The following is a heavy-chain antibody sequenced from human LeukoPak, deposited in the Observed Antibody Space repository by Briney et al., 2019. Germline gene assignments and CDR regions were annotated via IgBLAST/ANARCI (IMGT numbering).Heavy chain of an antibody. CDR2: RSAYNGNT. V-gene: IGHV1-18*01. D-gene: IGHD6-13*01. J-gene: IGHJ4*02. CDR1: GYTFTNYG. CDR3: ARDHSSSCQLFDY. Sequence: ASVKVSCKASGYTFTNYGITWVRQAPGQGLEWMGGRSAYNGNTKYAQTLQGRVTMTTDTSTSTAYMELWSLRSDDTAVYYCARDHSSSCQLFDYWGQGTLVTVSS.